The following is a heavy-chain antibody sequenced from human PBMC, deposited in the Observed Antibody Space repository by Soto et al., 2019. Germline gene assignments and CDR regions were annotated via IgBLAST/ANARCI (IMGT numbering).Heavy chain of an antibody. Sequence: QVQLVESGGGVVQPGRSLRLSCAASGFTFSSYAMHWVRQAPGKGLEWVAVISYDGSNKYYADSVKGRFTISRDNSKNTLYLQMNSLRAEDTAVYYCARDGTVGGWYHSYYYYYGMDVWGQGTTVTVSS. J-gene: IGHJ6*02. CDR1: GFTFSSYA. D-gene: IGHD6-19*01. CDR3: ARDGTVGGWYHSYYYYYGMDV. CDR2: ISYDGSNK. V-gene: IGHV3-30-3*01.